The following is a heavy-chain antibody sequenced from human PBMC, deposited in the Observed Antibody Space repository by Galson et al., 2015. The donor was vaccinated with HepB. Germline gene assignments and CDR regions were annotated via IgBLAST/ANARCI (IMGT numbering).Heavy chain of an antibody. D-gene: IGHD6-19*01. Sequence: TLSLTCSVSGASVNNGLYSWTWIRQPAGKGLEWIGRTYFSGTTDYNPSLKARVSISIDTSKNKFSLRLTAVTAADTAVYYCARGTGWSPEGYWGQGILVAVSS. CDR1: GASVNNGLYS. V-gene: IGHV4-61*02. J-gene: IGHJ4*02. CDR2: TYFSGTT. CDR3: ARGTGWSPEGY.